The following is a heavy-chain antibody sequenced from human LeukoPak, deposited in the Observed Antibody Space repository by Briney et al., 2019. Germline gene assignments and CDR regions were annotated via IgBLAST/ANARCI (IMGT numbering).Heavy chain of an antibody. V-gene: IGHV4-39*01. J-gene: IGHJ4*02. CDR1: GGSIRSHY. CDR2: MYHSGNT. D-gene: IGHD3-3*02. Sequence: PSETLSLTCTVSGGSIRSHYWGWIRQPPGKGLEWIGSMYHSGNTYYNSSLKSRVTIYVDTSKSQFSLKLRSVTAADTAVYYCARQLATSGEWAFDYWGQGTLVTVSS. CDR3: ARQLATSGEWAFDY.